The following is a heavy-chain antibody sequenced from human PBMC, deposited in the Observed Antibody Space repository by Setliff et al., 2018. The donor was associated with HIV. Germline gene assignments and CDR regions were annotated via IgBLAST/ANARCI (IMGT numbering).Heavy chain of an antibody. D-gene: IGHD3-10*01. CDR1: GFTFSSYA. CDR3: AKKTAAYTSGSWLHY. CDR2: ISGSGGDT. Sequence: PGGSLRLSCASSGFTFSSYAMTWVRQAPGKGLECVAVISGSGGDTYYADSVKGRFVISREKSKSTLYLQMNSLRAVDTAVYYCAKKTAAYTSGSWLHYWGQGTLVTVSS. V-gene: IGHV3-23*01. J-gene: IGHJ4*02.